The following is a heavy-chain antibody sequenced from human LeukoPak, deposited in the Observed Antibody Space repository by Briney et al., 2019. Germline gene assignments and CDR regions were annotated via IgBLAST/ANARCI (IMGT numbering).Heavy chain of an antibody. CDR3: ARAAAGTEGWFDY. CDR2: TYYRSKWYN. J-gene: IGHJ4*02. CDR1: GDSVSSNSFA. Sequence: SQTLSLTCAISGDSVSSNSFAWNWIRQSPSRGLEWLGRTYYRSKWYNDYALSVRSRITINPDTSKNQFSLQLTSVTPEDTAVYSWARAAAGTEGWFDYWGQGTLVTVSS. V-gene: IGHV6-1*01. D-gene: IGHD6-19*01.